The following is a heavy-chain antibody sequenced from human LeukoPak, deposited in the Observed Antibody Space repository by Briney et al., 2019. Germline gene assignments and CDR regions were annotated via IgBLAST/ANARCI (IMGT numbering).Heavy chain of an antibody. J-gene: IGHJ4*02. CDR1: GFTFDDYA. D-gene: IGHD3-10*01. CDR2: INWSGTSA. CDR3: ARSITMVRGVINHSDY. V-gene: IGHV3-20*04. Sequence: PGGSLRLSCAASGFTFDDYAMIWVRQRPGRGLEWVSSINWSGTSADYADSVKARFTISRDNAKNSLYLQMNSLRAEDTAVYYCARSITMVRGVINHSDYWGQGTLVTVSS.